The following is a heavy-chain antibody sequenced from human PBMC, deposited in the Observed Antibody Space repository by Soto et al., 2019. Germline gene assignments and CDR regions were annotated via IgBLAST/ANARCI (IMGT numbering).Heavy chain of an antibody. CDR1: GFTVSSNY. J-gene: IGHJ3*02. V-gene: IGHV3-66*01. D-gene: IGHD6-13*01. Sequence: VQLVESGGGLVQPGGSLRLSCAASGFTVSSNYMSWVRQAPGKGLEWVSVIYSGGSTYYADSVKGRFTISRDNSKNTLYLQMNSLRAEDTAVYYCARTYSSSWDDAFDIWGQGTMVTVSS. CDR3: ARTYSSSWDDAFDI. CDR2: IYSGGST.